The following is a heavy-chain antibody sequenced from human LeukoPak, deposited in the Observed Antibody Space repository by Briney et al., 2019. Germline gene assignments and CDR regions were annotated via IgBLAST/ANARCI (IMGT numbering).Heavy chain of an antibody. J-gene: IGHJ4*02. Sequence: SETLSLTCAVYGGSFSGYYWSWIRQPPGKGLEWIGEINHSGSTNYNPSLKSRVTISVDTSKNQFSLKLSSVTAADTAVYYCARGLRNLRIAARGLASTPPSGYWGQGTLVTVSS. CDR2: INHSGST. CDR1: GGSFSGYY. CDR3: ARGLRNLRIAARGLASTPPSGY. D-gene: IGHD6-6*01. V-gene: IGHV4-34*01.